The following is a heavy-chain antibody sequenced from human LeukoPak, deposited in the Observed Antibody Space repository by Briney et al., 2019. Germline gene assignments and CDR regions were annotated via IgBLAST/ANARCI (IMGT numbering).Heavy chain of an antibody. D-gene: IGHD2-2*01. CDR3: ARDEGYCSSTSCSAFDH. Sequence: PSQTLSLTCTVSGGSISSGSYYWSWIRQPAGKGLEWIGRIYTSGSTNYNPSLKSRVTISVDTSKNQFSLKLSSVTAADTAVYYCARDEGYCSSTSCSAFDHWGQGTLVTVSS. CDR2: IYTSGST. V-gene: IGHV4-61*02. CDR1: GGSISSGSYY. J-gene: IGHJ4*02.